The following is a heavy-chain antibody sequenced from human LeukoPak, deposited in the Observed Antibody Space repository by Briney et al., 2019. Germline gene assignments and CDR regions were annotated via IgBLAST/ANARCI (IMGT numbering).Heavy chain of an antibody. CDR1: GDSVSSNSAA. CDR3: ARDPKNGYSYGFDY. V-gene: IGHV6-1*01. J-gene: IGHJ4*02. CDR2: TYYRSKWYN. Sequence: SQTLSLTCAISGDSVSSNSAAWNWIRPSPSSGLEWLGRTYYRSKWYNDYAVSVKSRITIKPDTSKNQFSLQLNSVTPEDTAVYYCARDPKNGYSYGFDYWGQGILVTVSS. D-gene: IGHD5-18*01.